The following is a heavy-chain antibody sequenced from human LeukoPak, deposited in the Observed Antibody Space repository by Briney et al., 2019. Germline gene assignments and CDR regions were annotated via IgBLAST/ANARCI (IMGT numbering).Heavy chain of an antibody. CDR2: INPTGGST. J-gene: IGHJ1*01. D-gene: IGHD3-22*01. CDR3: ARVGPSNYYDSSEYFQH. V-gene: IGHV1-46*01. CDR1: GYTFTSYY. Sequence: ASVKVSCKASGYTFTSYYIHWVRQAPGQGLEWMGLINPTGGSTSYAQKSQGRVTMTRDMSTSTVYMELSSLKSEDTAVYYCARVGPSNYYDSSEYFQHWGQGTLVTVSS.